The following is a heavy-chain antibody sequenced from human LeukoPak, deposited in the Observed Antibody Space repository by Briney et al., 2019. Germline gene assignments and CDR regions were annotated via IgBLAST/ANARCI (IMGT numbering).Heavy chain of an antibody. V-gene: IGHV3-74*01. D-gene: IGHD6-6*01. CDR3: ARAAEAALVDY. J-gene: IGHJ4*02. CDR1: GFTFDSYW. Sequence: GGSLRLSCAASGFTFDSYWMHWVRQAPGKGLVWVSHINTDGSNTNYADSVKGRFTISRDNAKNTLYLQMNSLRVEDTAVYYCARAAEAALVDYWGQGTLVTVSS. CDR2: INTDGSNT.